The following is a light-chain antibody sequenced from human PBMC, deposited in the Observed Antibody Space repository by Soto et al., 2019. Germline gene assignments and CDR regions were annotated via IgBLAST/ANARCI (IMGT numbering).Light chain of an antibody. CDR3: SSYTSIITVV. CDR2: DVN. J-gene: IGLJ2*01. CDR1: ISDVGGYNY. V-gene: IGLV2-14*01. Sequence: QSVLTQPASVSGSPGQSITISCTGTISDVGGYNYVSWYQHHPGKAPKLLIYDVNNRPSGVSDRFSGSKSGNTASLTISGLQTEDEADYYCSSYTSIITVVFGGGTKLTVL.